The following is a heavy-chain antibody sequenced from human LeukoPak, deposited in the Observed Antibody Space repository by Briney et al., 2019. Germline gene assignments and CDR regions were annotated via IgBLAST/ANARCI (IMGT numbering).Heavy chain of an antibody. D-gene: IGHD3-10*01. V-gene: IGHV3-74*01. J-gene: IGHJ4*01. CDR3: AGVLGVRDLAYFDY. CDR2: IRSDGSST. CDR1: GFTFNTYW. Sequence: GGSLRLSCAVSGFTFNTYWMHWVRQAPGKGLVWVSRIRSDGSSTSYADSVRGRFTISRDNAKNTLYLQMNSLRAEDTAVYYCAGVLGVRDLAYFDYWGHGTLVTVSS.